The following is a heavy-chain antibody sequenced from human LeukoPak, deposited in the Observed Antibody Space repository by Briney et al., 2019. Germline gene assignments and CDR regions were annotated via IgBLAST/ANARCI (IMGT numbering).Heavy chain of an antibody. CDR2: TYYRSKWYS. CDR3: TRRVVVIGLHYFDS. J-gene: IGHJ4*02. CDR1: GDSVSSNSAA. D-gene: IGHD3-22*01. Sequence: SQTLSLTCAISGDSVSSNSAAWNWFRQSPSRGLEWLGRTYYRSKWYSEYEVSVKSRITINSDTSKNQFSLQLSSVTAADTAMYYCTRRVVVIGLHYFDSWGQGTLVTVSS. V-gene: IGHV6-1*01.